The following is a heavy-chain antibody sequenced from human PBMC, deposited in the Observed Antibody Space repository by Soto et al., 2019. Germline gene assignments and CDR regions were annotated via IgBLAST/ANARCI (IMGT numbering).Heavy chain of an antibody. D-gene: IGHD2-2*01. Sequence: ASETLSLTCTVSGGSISSGGYYWSWIHQHPGKGLEWIGYIYYSGSTYYNPSLKSRVTISVDTSKNQFSLKLSSVTAADTAVYYCAKYQPLLSGNWFDPWGQGTLVTVSS. J-gene: IGHJ5*02. CDR2: IYYSGST. V-gene: IGHV4-31*03. CDR3: AKYQPLLSGNWFDP. CDR1: GGSISSGGYY.